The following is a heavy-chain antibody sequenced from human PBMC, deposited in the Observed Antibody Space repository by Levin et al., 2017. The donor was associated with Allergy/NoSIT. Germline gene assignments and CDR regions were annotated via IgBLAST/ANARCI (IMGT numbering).Heavy chain of an antibody. CDR3: GRRGGSGWHGGFDY. CDR1: GGSITITSYY. Sequence: KTSETLSLICSVSGGSITITSYYWGWIRQPPGTGLEWIGNIYFSGSTYYSPSLKSRVTISVNTSKNQFPLRLTPVTAADTAVYYCGRRGGSGWHGGFDYWGQGTLVTVSS. V-gene: IGHV4-39*01. D-gene: IGHD6-19*01. CDR2: IYFSGST. J-gene: IGHJ4*02.